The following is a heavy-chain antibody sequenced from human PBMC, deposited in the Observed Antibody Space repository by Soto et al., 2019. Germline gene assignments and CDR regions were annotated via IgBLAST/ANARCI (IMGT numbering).Heavy chain of an antibody. Sequence: QVQLVQSGAEVKKPGASVRVSCKASGYTFTSYGITWVRQAPGQGLEWMGWISPYNGNTNYARQFRGRVTLTTDTSTSAAYLELRNLGSDDAATYYCARYCAGNACYSRHYYAMDVWGQGTTVSVSS. CDR2: ISPYNGNT. V-gene: IGHV1-18*01. CDR1: GYTFTSYG. D-gene: IGHD2-21*02. J-gene: IGHJ6*02. CDR3: ARYCAGNACYSRHYYAMDV.